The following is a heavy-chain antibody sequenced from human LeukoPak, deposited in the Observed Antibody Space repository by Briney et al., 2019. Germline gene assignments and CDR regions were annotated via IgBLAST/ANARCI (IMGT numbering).Heavy chain of an antibody. Sequence: PSQTLSLTCTVSGGSISSGGYYWSWIRQHPGKGLEWIGYIYYSGSTYYNPSLKSRVTISVDTSKNQFSLKLSSVTAADTAVYYCARDRHYYDSRDPSGFDYWGQGTLVTVSS. CDR3: ARDRHYYDSRDPSGFDY. CDR2: IYYSGST. CDR1: GGSISSGGYY. V-gene: IGHV4-31*03. D-gene: IGHD3-22*01. J-gene: IGHJ4*02.